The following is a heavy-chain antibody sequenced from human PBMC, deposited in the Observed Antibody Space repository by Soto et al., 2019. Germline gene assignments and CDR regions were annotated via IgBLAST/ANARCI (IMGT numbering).Heavy chain of an antibody. CDR1: GFTVRSNY. D-gene: IGHD4-17*01. CDR3: ATRTGPYYYAMNV. Sequence: EVQLVESGGGLIQPGGSLRLSCAASGFTVRSNYMTLVRQAPGKGLEWVSIINTYGSTYYADSVKGRFTISRDTSKMLLQMNSLRAEDTAVYYCATRTGPYYYAMNVWGQGTTVTVSS. J-gene: IGHJ6*02. CDR2: INTYGST. V-gene: IGHV3-53*01.